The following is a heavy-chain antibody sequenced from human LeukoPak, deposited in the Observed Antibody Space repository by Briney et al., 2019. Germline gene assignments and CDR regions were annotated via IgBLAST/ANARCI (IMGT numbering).Heavy chain of an antibody. CDR2: ILPIFGTA. CDR1: GGTFSSYA. V-gene: IGHV1-69*15. Sequence: SVKVSCKASGGTFSSYAISWVRQAPGQGLEWRGRILPIFGTANYAQKFQGRDTITADESTSTAYMELSSLRSEDTAVYYCARDIVVVPAASQYYYYYGMDVWGQGTTVTVSS. CDR3: ARDIVVVPAASQYYYYYGMDV. D-gene: IGHD2-2*01. J-gene: IGHJ6*02.